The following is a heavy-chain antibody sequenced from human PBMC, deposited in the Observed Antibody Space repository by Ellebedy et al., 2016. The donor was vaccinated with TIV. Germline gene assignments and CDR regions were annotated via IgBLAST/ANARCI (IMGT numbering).Heavy chain of an antibody. D-gene: IGHD4-17*01. Sequence: ASVKVSCKASGYTFTGYYMHWVRQAPGQGLEWMGWINPNSGGTNYAQKFRGRVTMTRDTSISTAYMELSRLRSDDTAVYYCARDGGRISTVTTNWFDPWGQGTLVTVSS. CDR1: GYTFTGYY. CDR2: INPNSGGT. J-gene: IGHJ5*02. V-gene: IGHV1-2*02. CDR3: ARDGGRISTVTTNWFDP.